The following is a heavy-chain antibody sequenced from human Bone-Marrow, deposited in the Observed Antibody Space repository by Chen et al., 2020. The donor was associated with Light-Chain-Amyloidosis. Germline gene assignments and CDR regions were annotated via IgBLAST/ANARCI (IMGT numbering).Heavy chain of an antibody. V-gene: IGHV4-31*03. CDR3: ARLDYGGSTRYYYGMDV. Sequence: QVQLQESGPGLVKPSQTLSLTCSVSGGSISSGGYYWSWIRQHPGKGLEWIGYIYYTGSTYYMPSLRGRVTMSVDTSKNQFSLRVNSVTAADTAIYYCARLDYGGSTRYYYGMDVWGQGTTVTVSS. CDR2: IYYTGST. CDR1: GGSISSGGYY. D-gene: IGHD4-17*01. J-gene: IGHJ6*02.